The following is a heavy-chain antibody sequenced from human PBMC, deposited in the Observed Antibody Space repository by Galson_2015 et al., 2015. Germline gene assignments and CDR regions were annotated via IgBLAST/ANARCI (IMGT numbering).Heavy chain of an antibody. CDR1: GFTFSSYA. Sequence: SLRLSCAASGFTFSSYAMHWVRQAPGKGLEWVAVISYDGSNKFYADSVKGRFTVSRDNSKNTLYLQMNSLRPEDTAVYYCARVGSDIAARTWGYFDYWGQGTLVTVSS. V-gene: IGHV3-30-3*01. D-gene: IGHD6-6*01. J-gene: IGHJ4*02. CDR3: ARVGSDIAARTWGYFDY. CDR2: ISYDGSNK.